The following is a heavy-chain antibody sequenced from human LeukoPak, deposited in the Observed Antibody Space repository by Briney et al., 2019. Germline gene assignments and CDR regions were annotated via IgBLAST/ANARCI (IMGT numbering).Heavy chain of an antibody. CDR3: TKDRYDSSGYDY. D-gene: IGHD3-22*01. J-gene: IGHJ4*02. CDR2: ITGSGERT. V-gene: IGHV3-23*01. Sequence: GGSLRLSCAASGFTCRTFVMSWVRQAPGKGLEWVSAITGSGERTHYTDSVKGRFTISRDNYKNTLYLQLNGLRAEDAAIYYCTKDRYDSSGYDYWGQGTLVTVSS. CDR1: GFTCRTFV.